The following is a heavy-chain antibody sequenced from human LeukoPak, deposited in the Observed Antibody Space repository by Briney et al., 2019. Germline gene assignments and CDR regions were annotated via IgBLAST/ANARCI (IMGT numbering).Heavy chain of an antibody. D-gene: IGHD6-6*01. Sequence: GGSLRLSCAASGFTVSSNYMSWVRPAPGKGLEWVSVIYSGGSTYYADSVKGRFTISRDNSKNTLYLQMNSLRAEDTAVYYCAREKGGSSSVFDYWGQGTLVTVSS. CDR3: AREKGGSSSVFDY. CDR1: GFTVSSNY. J-gene: IGHJ4*02. CDR2: IYSGGST. V-gene: IGHV3-66*01.